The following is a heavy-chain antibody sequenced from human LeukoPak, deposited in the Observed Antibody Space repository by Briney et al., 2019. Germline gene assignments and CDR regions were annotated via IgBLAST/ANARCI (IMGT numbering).Heavy chain of an antibody. Sequence: GGSLRLSCAASGFTFSSYAMHWVRQAPGKGLEWVAVISYDGSHKYYADSVKGRFTISRDNAKNSLYLQVNSLRAEDTAVYYCARDKDQLLWFGELTFTYYMDVWGKGTTVTVSS. CDR3: ARDKDQLLWFGELTFTYYMDV. CDR2: ISYDGSHK. CDR1: GFTFSSYA. D-gene: IGHD3-10*01. V-gene: IGHV3-30*04. J-gene: IGHJ6*03.